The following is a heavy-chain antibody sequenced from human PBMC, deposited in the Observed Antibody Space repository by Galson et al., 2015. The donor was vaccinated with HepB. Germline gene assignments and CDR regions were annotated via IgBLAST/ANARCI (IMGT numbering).Heavy chain of an antibody. CDR3: ARHVVVTQPGYNWLDP. J-gene: IGHJ5*02. CDR2: IYPGDSDT. CDR1: GYSFTSYW. D-gene: IGHD2-21*02. Sequence: QSGAEVKKPGESLKISCKGSGYSFTSYWIGWVRQMPGKGLEWMGIIYPGDSDTRYSPSFQGQVTISADKSISTAYLQWSSLKASDTAMYYCARHVVVTQPGYNWLDPWGQGTLVTVSS. V-gene: IGHV5-51*01.